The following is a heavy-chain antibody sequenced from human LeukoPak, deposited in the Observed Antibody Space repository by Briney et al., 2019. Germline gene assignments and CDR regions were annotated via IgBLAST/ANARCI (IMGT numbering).Heavy chain of an antibody. V-gene: IGHV4-59*12. CDR1: GGSISSYY. D-gene: IGHD3-10*01. CDR3: ARDLPMVRGVIIRKGAFDI. Sequence: SETLSLTCTVSGGSISSYYWSWIRQPPGKGLEWIGYIYYSGSTNYNPSLKSRVTISVDTSKNQFSLKLSSVTAADTAVYYCARDLPMVRGVIIRKGAFDIWGQGTMVTVSS. CDR2: IYYSGST. J-gene: IGHJ3*02.